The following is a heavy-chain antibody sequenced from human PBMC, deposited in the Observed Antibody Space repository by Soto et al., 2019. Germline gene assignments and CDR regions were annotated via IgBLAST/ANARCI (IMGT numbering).Heavy chain of an antibody. Sequence: GGSLRLSCAASGFTFSSYWMHWVRQAPGKGLVHVSRIRGDGGYTDHAESVKGRFTISRDNAKNTLYLQMNSLRAEDTAVYYCARDLEYYDSSGYYKRYYYGMDVWGQGTTVTVSS. CDR2: IRGDGGYT. V-gene: IGHV3-74*01. D-gene: IGHD3-22*01. CDR1: GFTFSSYW. CDR3: ARDLEYYDSSGYYKRYYYGMDV. J-gene: IGHJ6*02.